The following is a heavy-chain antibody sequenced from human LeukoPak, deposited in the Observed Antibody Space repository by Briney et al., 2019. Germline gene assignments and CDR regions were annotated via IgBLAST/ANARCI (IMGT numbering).Heavy chain of an antibody. V-gene: IGHV1-8*01. CDR2: MNPNSGNT. CDR1: GYTFTSYD. J-gene: IGHJ6*03. D-gene: IGHD2-15*01. Sequence: ASVKVSCKASGYTFTSYDISWVRQATGQGLEWMGWMNPNSGNTGYAQKFQGRVTMTRNTSISTAYMELSSLRSEDTAVYYCARGVRGPYCSGGSCSTYYYYYMDVWGKGTTVTVSS. CDR3: ARGVRGPYCSGGSCSTYYYYYMDV.